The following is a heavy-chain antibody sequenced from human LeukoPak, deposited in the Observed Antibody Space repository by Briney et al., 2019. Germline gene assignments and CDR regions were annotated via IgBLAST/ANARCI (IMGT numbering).Heavy chain of an antibody. Sequence: GRSLRLSCAASGFTFSSYGMHWVRQAPGKGLEWVAVISYDGSNKYYADSVKGRFTISRDNSKNTLYLQMNSLRAEDTAVYYCASGTFTVTTVFDYWGQGTLVTVSS. CDR1: GFTFSSYG. CDR3: ASGTFTVTTVFDY. D-gene: IGHD4-17*01. J-gene: IGHJ4*02. CDR2: ISYDGSNK. V-gene: IGHV3-30*03.